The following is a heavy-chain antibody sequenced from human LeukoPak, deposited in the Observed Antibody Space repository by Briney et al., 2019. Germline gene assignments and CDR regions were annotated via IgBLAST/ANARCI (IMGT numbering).Heavy chain of an antibody. V-gene: IGHV1-69*04. CDR1: GGTFSSYA. CDR3: ARDRGYSGSYYAY. D-gene: IGHD1-26*01. J-gene: IGHJ4*02. CDR2: IIPILGIA. Sequence: ASVRVSCKASGGTFSSYAISWVRQAPGQGLEWMGRIIPILGIANYAQKFQGRVTITADKSTSTAYMGLSSLRSEDTAVYYCARDRGYSGSYYAYWGQGTLVTVSS.